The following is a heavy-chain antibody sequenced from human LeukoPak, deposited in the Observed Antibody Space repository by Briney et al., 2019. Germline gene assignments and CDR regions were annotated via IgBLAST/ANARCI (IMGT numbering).Heavy chain of an antibody. CDR1: GFTFNAYA. CDR2: ISYDGSSA. D-gene: IGHD3-3*01. CDR3: ARDWGDLLAFGP. J-gene: IGHJ5*02. V-gene: IGHV3-30*03. Sequence: PGTSLRLSRAASGFTFNAYAMHWVRQSPGKGLEWVAVISYDGSSANYADSVRGRFTVSRDNSKNIVYLELQTLTTDDTAVFYCARDWGDLLAFGPWGQGTLVIVSS.